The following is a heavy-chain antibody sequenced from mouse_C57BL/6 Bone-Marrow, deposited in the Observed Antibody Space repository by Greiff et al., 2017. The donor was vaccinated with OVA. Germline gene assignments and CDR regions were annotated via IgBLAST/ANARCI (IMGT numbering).Heavy chain of an antibody. CDR2: IYPGSGNT. V-gene: IGHV1-66*01. D-gene: IGHD5-1-1*01. CDR3: ARLYPH. Sequence: VKLMESGPELVKPGASVKISCKASGYSFTSYYIHWVKQRPGQGLEWIGWIYPGSGNTKYNEKFKGKATLTADTSSSTAYMQLSSLTSEDSAVYYCARLYPHWGQGTTLTVSS. CDR1: GYSFTSYY. J-gene: IGHJ2*01.